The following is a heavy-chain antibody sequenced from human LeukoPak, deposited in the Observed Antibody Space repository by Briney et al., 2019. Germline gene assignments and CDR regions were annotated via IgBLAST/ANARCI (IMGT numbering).Heavy chain of an antibody. D-gene: IGHD1-26*01. CDR3: ARVKVGASFDY. CDR2: ISSSSSTI. Sequence: GGSLRLSCAASGFTFSSYSMNWVRQAPGKGLKWVSYISSSSSTIYYADSVKGRFTISRDNAKNSLYLQMNSLRAEDTAVYYCARVKVGASFDYWGQGTLVTVSS. J-gene: IGHJ4*02. V-gene: IGHV3-48*01. CDR1: GFTFSSYS.